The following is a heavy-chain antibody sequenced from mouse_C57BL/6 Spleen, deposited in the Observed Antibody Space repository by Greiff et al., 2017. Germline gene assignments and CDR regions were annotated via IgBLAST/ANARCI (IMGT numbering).Heavy chain of an antibody. D-gene: IGHD1-1*01. Sequence: QVQLQQPGAELVKPGASVKVSCKASGYTFTSYWMHWVKQRPGQGLEWIGRIHPSDSDTNYNQKFKGKATLTVDKSSSTAYMKLSSLTSEDSAVYYCAMGYGSDWYFEVWGTGTTVTVSS. CDR1: GYTFTSYW. J-gene: IGHJ1*03. CDR3: AMGYGSDWYFEV. CDR2: IHPSDSDT. V-gene: IGHV1-74*01.